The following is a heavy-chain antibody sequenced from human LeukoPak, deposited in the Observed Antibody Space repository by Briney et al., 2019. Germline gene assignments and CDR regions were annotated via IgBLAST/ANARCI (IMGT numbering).Heavy chain of an antibody. CDR3: ARGGYGDYLLDY. V-gene: IGHV3-64*01. CDR1: GFTFSSYA. J-gene: IGHJ4*02. CDR2: ISSNGGST. Sequence: HPGGSLRLSCAASGFTFSSYAMHWVRQAPGKGLEYVSAISSNGGSTYYANSVKGRFTISRDNSKNTLYLQMGSLRAEDMAVYYCARGGYGDYLLDYWGQGTLVTVSS. D-gene: IGHD4-17*01.